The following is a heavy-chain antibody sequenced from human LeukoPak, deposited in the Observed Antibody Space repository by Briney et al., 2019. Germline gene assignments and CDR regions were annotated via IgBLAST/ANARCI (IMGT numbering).Heavy chain of an antibody. V-gene: IGHV4-39*01. J-gene: IGHJ4*02. CDR3: ARQGLTYYDILTGYRRSYFDY. CDR1: GGSISSSSYY. Sequence: SGTLSLTCTVSGGSISSSSYYWGWIRQPPGKGLEWIGSIYYSGSTYYNPSLKSRVTISVDTSKNQFSLKLSSVTAAGTAVYYCARQGLTYYDILTGYRRSYFDYWGQGTLVTVSS. CDR2: IYYSGST. D-gene: IGHD3-9*01.